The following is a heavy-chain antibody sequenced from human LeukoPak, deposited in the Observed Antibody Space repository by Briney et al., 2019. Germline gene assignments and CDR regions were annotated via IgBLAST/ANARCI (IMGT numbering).Heavy chain of an antibody. J-gene: IGHJ5*02. V-gene: IGHV1-8*01. Sequence: ASVKVSCKASGYTFTSYDINWVRQATGQGLEWMGWMNPNSGNTGYAQKFQGRVTMTRNTSISTAYMELSSLRSEDAAVYYCARVSGLLWFGELLPPSDWFDPWGQGTLVTVSS. D-gene: IGHD3-10*01. CDR1: GYTFTSYD. CDR3: ARVSGLLWFGELLPPSDWFDP. CDR2: MNPNSGNT.